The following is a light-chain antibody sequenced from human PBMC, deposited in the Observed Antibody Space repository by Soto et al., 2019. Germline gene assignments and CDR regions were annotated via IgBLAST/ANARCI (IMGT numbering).Light chain of an antibody. CDR3: QQYNNWPAT. CDR2: GAS. Sequence: EIVMTQSPATLSVSPGERATLSCRASQSVSSNLAWYQQKPGQAPRLLVHGASTRATGISARFNGSGSGTELILIISSLQSEDFAVYHCQQYNNWPATFGQGTKVQI. CDR1: QSVSSN. J-gene: IGKJ1*01. V-gene: IGKV3-15*01.